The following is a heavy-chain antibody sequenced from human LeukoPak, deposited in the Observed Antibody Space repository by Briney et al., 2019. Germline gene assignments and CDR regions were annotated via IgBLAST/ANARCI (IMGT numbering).Heavy chain of an antibody. CDR3: TTLSLTYGDSTFDY. D-gene: IGHD4-17*01. Sequence: PGGSLRLSCTASGFTFSNYGMNWVRQAPGKGLEWVGTFKSKTDGGTTDYSAPVKGRFTISRDDSKNTLYLQMNSLKSEDTALYYCTTLSLTYGDSTFDYWGQGTLVTVSS. CDR2: FKSKTDGGTT. J-gene: IGHJ4*02. V-gene: IGHV3-15*01. CDR1: GFTFSNYG.